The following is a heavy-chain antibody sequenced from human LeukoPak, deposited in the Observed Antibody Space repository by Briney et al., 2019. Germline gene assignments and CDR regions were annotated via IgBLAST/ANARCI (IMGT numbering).Heavy chain of an antibody. D-gene: IGHD2-21*02. J-gene: IGHJ4*02. CDR2: IYYSGST. CDR1: GDSISSGGSY. V-gene: IGHV4-31*03. CDR3: ARAVCDGDCSRNNYFDY. Sequence: SETLSLTCTVSGDSISSGGSYWSWIRQHPGKGLEWIAYIYYSGSTYYNPSLKSRLTISVDTSKNQFSLRLSPVTAADTAVYYCARAVCDGDCSRNNYFDYWGQGTLVTVSS.